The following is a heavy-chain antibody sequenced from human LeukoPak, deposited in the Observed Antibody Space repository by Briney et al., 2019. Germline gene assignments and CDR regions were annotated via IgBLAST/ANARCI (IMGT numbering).Heavy chain of an antibody. J-gene: IGHJ5*02. V-gene: IGHV4-34*01. D-gene: IGHD2-15*01. CDR1: GGSFSGYY. CDR3: ARGYSGGSFFDP. Sequence: KPSETLSLTCAVYGGSFSGYYWSWIRQPPGKGLEWIAEINHSGSTNYNPSLKSRVTISVDTSKNQFSLKLSSVTAADTAVYYCARGYSGGSFFDPWGQGTLATVSS. CDR2: INHSGST.